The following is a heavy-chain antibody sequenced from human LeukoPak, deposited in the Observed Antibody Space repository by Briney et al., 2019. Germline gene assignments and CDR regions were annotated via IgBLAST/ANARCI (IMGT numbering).Heavy chain of an antibody. D-gene: IGHD6-13*01. J-gene: IGHJ4*02. CDR3: ARGDSSSPSRK. V-gene: IGHV1-2*02. CDR2: INPNSGGT. CDR1: GYTFTGYY. Sequence: ASVKVSCKVSGYTFTGYYMPWVRQAPGPGLEWMGWINPNSGGTNYAQKFQGRVTMTRDTSISTAYMELSRLRSDDTAVYYCARGDSSSPSRKWGQGTLVTVSS.